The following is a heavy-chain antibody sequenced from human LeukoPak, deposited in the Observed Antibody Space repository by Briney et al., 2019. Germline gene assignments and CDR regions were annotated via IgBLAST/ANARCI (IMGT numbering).Heavy chain of an antibody. CDR3: ARDGVGATLHFDY. D-gene: IGHD1-26*01. J-gene: IGHJ4*02. CDR2: INPNSGGT. Sequence: ASVKVSCKASGYTFTGYYMHWVRQAPGQGLEWMGWINPNSGGTNYAQKFQGRVTMTRDTSISTAYMELSRLRSDDTAVYYCARDGVGATLHFDYWGQGTLVTVSS. CDR1: GYTFTGYY. V-gene: IGHV1-2*02.